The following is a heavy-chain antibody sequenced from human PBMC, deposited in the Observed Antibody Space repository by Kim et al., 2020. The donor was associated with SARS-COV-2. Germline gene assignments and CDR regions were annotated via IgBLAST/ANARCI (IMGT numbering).Heavy chain of an antibody. Sequence: ASVKVSCKASGYTFTSYYMHWVRQAPGQGLEWMGIINPSGGSTSYAQKFQGRVTMTRDTSTSTVYMELSSLRSEDTAVYYCVSEGVGATRADYWGQGTLVTVSS. CDR1: GYTFTSYY. CDR2: INPSGGST. J-gene: IGHJ4*02. D-gene: IGHD1-26*01. V-gene: IGHV1-46*01. CDR3: VSEGVGATRADY.